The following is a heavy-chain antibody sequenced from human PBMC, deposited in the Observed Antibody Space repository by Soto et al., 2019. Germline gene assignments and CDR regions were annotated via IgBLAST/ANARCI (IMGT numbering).Heavy chain of an antibody. CDR1: GFTFSSYS. CDR2: ISSSSSYI. J-gene: IGHJ6*02. CDR3: ARDKAAIYYYYGMDV. V-gene: IGHV3-21*01. Sequence: PGGSLRLSCAASGFTFSSYSMNWVRQAPGKGLEWVSSISSSSSYIYYADSVKGRFTISRDNAKNSLYLQMNSLRAEDTAVYYCARDKAAIYYYYGMDVWGQGTTVTVSS. D-gene: IGHD2-2*01.